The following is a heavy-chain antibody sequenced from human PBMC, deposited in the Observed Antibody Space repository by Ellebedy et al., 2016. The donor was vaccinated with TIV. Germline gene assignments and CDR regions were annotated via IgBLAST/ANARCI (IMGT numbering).Heavy chain of an antibody. CDR3: ARVREWELKLDY. J-gene: IGHJ4*02. CDR2: IYYSGST. CDR1: GGSISSYY. Sequence: MPSETLSLTCTVSGGSISSYYWSWIRQPPGKGLEWIGYIYYSGSTNSNPSLKSRVTISVDTSKNQFSLKLSSVTAADTAVYYCARVREWELKLDYWGQGTLVTVSS. D-gene: IGHD1-26*01. V-gene: IGHV4-59*01.